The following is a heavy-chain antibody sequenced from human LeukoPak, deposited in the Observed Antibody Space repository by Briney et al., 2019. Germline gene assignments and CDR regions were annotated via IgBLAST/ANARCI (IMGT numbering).Heavy chain of an antibody. Sequence: GGSLRLSCAASEFTFSSYSMNWVRQAPGKGLEWVSSITSSSSYIYYADSVKGRFTISRDNAKNSLYLQMNSLRAEDTAVYYCATLDTDMASLGDYWGQGTLVSVSS. CDR1: EFTFSSYS. D-gene: IGHD5-18*01. CDR3: ATLDTDMASLGDY. V-gene: IGHV3-21*01. J-gene: IGHJ4*02. CDR2: ITSSSSYI.